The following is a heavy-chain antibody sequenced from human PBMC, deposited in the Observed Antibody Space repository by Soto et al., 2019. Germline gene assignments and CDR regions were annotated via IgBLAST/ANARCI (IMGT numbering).Heavy chain of an antibody. CDR3: ARDLARIRPSGCYLGWGDAFDI. CDR2: LYSDRDT. J-gene: IGHJ3*02. D-gene: IGHD1-26*01. CDR1: GGSISSNSYS. Sequence: SETLSLTCSVSGGSISSNSYSCGWIRQPPGKGLEWIATLYSDRDTYYNPSLKSRVTISADTSQNQFSLKLSSVTAADTAVYYCARDLARIRPSGCYLGWGDAFDIWGQGTMVTVSS. V-gene: IGHV4-39*07.